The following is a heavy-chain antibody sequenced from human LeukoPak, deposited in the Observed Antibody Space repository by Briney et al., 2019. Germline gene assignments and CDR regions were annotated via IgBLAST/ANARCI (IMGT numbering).Heavy chain of an antibody. Sequence: PSETLSLTCAVYGGSFSGYYWSWIRRPPGKGLEWIGEINHSGSTNYNPSLKSRVTISVDTSKNQFSLKLSSVTAADTAVYYCARGSRVIVVVIRAFDIWGQGTMVTVSS. CDR3: ARGSRVIVVVIRAFDI. V-gene: IGHV4-34*01. J-gene: IGHJ3*02. CDR1: GGSFSGYY. D-gene: IGHD3-22*01. CDR2: INHSGST.